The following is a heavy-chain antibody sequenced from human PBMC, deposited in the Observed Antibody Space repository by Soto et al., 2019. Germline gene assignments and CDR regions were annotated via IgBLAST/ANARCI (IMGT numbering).Heavy chain of an antibody. CDR3: ASVPDY. CDR1: GGSISSGGYS. D-gene: IGHD2-2*01. J-gene: IGHJ4*02. V-gene: IGHV4-30-2*01. CDR2: MYHSGRI. Sequence: QLQLQESGSGLVKPSQTLSLTCAVSGGSISSGGYSWSWIRQPPGKGLEWIGYMYHSGRIYYNPSLKTRGTISIDMSKNQFSLKLSSVTAAATAVYYCASVPDYWGQGILVTVSS.